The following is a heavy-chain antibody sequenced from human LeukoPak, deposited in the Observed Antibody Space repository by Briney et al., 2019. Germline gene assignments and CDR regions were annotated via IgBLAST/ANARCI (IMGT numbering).Heavy chain of an antibody. D-gene: IGHD1-26*01. J-gene: IGHJ4*02. CDR3: AKGGELLRAFDY. V-gene: IGHV3-23*01. Sequence: GGSLRLSCAASGFTFSSYAMSWVRQAPGKGLEWVSAISGSGGSTYYADSVKGRFTISRDNSKNTLYLQMNSLRAEDTPVYYCAKGGELLRAFDYWGQGTLVTVSS. CDR1: GFTFSSYA. CDR2: ISGSGGST.